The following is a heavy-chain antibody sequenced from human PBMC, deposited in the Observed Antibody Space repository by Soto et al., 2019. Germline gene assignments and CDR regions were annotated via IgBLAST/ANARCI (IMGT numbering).Heavy chain of an antibody. CDR3: ARVGEYSSSLDYYYHGMDV. CDR1: GFTFSSYA. CDR2: ISYDGSNK. D-gene: IGHD6-6*01. V-gene: IGHV3-30-3*01. J-gene: IGHJ6*02. Sequence: LRLSCAASGFTFSSYAMHWVRQAPGKGLEWVAVISYDGSNKYYADSVKGRFTISRDNSKNTLYLQMNSLRAEDTAVYYCARVGEYSSSLDYYYHGMDVWGQGTTVTVSS.